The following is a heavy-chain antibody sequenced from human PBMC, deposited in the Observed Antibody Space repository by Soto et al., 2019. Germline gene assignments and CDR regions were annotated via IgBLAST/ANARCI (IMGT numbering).Heavy chain of an antibody. CDR1: GGSISSSSSYY. J-gene: IGHJ1*01. Sequence: QLQLQESGPGLVKPSETLSLTCTVSGGSISSSSSYYWAWIRQPPGEGLEWIGNIYFTGSTNYNPSLKSRVTLAVDTSKIQFSLKLSSVTAAATAMYYCAVGTQAGSGYWGQGTLVTVTS. CDR3: AVGTQAGSGY. V-gene: IGHV4-39*01. CDR2: IYFTGST. D-gene: IGHD3-10*01.